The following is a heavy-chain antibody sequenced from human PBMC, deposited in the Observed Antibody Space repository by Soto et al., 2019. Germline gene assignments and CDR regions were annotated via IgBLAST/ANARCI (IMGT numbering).Heavy chain of an antibody. D-gene: IGHD1-1*01. CDR3: ARRRGDWNVRGSIIDY. Sequence: SETLSLTCTVSGGSISSYYWSWIRQPPGKGLEWIGYIYYSGSTYYNPSLKSRVTISVDTSKNQFSLKLSSVTAADTAVYYCARRRGDWNVRGSIIDYWGQGTLVTVSS. J-gene: IGHJ4*02. CDR1: GGSISSYY. V-gene: IGHV4-59*08. CDR2: IYYSGST.